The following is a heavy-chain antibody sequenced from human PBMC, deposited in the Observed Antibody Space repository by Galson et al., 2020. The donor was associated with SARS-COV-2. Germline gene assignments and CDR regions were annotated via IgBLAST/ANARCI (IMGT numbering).Heavy chain of an antibody. CDR2: VKESGGT. J-gene: IGHJ4*01. V-gene: IGHV4-34*01. CDR3: ARGRTAVSMSVVVYHGAAYAFD. CDR1: GGTFSGYH. D-gene: IGHD2-8*02. Sequence: SQTLSLTCAVYGGTFSGYHWSWIRQSPGKGLEWIGEVKESGGTSYNPSLRSRVTISADTSKNQFSLMLNSVTAADTAMYYCARGRTAVSMSVVVYHGAAYAFD.